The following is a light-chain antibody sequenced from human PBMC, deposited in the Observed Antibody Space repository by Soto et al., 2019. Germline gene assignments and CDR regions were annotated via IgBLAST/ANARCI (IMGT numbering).Light chain of an antibody. Sequence: QSALTQPASVSGSPGQSITIACTGTSSDVGGYNYVSWFQQYPGKAPKLIIYEVSNRPSGVSYRFSGSKSGNTASLTISGLEAEDEANYYCSSYTSSSTVVFGGGTKVTVL. CDR2: EVS. V-gene: IGLV2-14*01. J-gene: IGLJ2*01. CDR3: SSYTSSSTVV. CDR1: SSDVGGYNY.